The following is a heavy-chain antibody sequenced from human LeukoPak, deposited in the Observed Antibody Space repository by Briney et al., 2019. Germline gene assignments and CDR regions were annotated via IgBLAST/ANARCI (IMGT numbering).Heavy chain of an antibody. CDR2: INAGNGNT. CDR3: ARDRPITMVRGVIKEGFNWFDP. Sequence: ASVKVSCKASGYTFTSYAMHWVRQAPGQRLEWMGWINAGNGNTKYSQKFQGRVTITRDTSASTAYMERSSLRSEDTAVYYCARDRPITMVRGVIKEGFNWFDPWGQGTLVTVSS. D-gene: IGHD3-10*01. J-gene: IGHJ5*02. V-gene: IGHV1-3*01. CDR1: GYTFTSYA.